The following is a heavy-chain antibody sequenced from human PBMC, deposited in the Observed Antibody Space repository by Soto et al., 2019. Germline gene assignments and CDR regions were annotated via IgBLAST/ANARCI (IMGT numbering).Heavy chain of an antibody. CDR3: ARGIKYGVDSRWFDP. CDR1: GYIFTNYD. Sequence: QVQLVQSGAEVKTPGASVKVSCKASGYIFTNYDINWVRQATGQRLEYLGWINPNSGNTGYVQKFQGRVTMTRKTPINTAYMELNSLRSEDTAVSYCARGIKYGVDSRWFDPWGQGTLVTVSS. CDR2: INPNSGNT. V-gene: IGHV1-8*01. D-gene: IGHD4-17*01. J-gene: IGHJ5*02.